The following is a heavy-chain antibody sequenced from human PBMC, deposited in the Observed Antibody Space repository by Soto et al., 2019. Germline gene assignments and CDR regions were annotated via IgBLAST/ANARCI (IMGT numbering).Heavy chain of an antibody. D-gene: IGHD2-8*01. CDR2: INPNSGGT. J-gene: IGHJ4*02. Sequence: ASVKVSCKTSGYTFTGYYIHWVRQAPGQGLEWMGWINPNSGGTNYAQKFQGRVTMTRDTSISTAYMELSRLRSDDTAVYYCATPSGVGNGPDYFDYWGQGTLVTVSS. CDR1: GYTFTGYY. CDR3: ATPSGVGNGPDYFDY. V-gene: IGHV1-2*02.